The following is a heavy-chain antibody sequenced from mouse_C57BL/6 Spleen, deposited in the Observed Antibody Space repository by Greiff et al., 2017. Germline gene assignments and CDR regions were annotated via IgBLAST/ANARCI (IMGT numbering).Heavy chain of an antibody. Sequence: VQLQQSGAELVRPGASVTLSCKASGYTFTDYEMHWVKQTPVHGLEWIGAIDPETGGTAYNQKFKGKAILTADKSSSTAYMELRSLTSEDSAVYYCTRSLLRDYFDYWGQGTTRTVSS. V-gene: IGHV1-15*01. CDR2: IDPETGGT. J-gene: IGHJ2*01. CDR3: TRSLLRDYFDY. D-gene: IGHD6-2*01. CDR1: GYTFTDYE.